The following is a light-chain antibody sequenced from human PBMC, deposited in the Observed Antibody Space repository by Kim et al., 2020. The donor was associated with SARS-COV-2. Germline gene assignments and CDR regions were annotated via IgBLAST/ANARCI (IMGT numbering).Light chain of an antibody. V-gene: IGKV1-27*01. CDR2: AVS. CDR1: QAIRKY. Sequence: DIQMTQSPSSLSASVGDRVTITCRASQAIRKYVAWYQQKPGKIPKLLIHAVSTLQSGVPSRFSGGGSGTDFTLTIRGLQPEDVATYYCQTYDTVPYNFGQGTELEI. CDR3: QTYDTVPYN. J-gene: IGKJ2*01.